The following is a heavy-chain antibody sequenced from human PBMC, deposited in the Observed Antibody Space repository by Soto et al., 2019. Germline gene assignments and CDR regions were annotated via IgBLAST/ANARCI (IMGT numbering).Heavy chain of an antibody. CDR1: GGSISSGGYY. J-gene: IGHJ3*02. CDR2: IYYSGST. D-gene: IGHD3-3*01. V-gene: IGHV4-31*01. CDR3: DDAFDI. Sequence: PSETLSLTCTVSGGSISSGGYYWSWIRQHPGKGLEWIGYIYYSGSTYYNPSTSTAYMELSSLRSEDTAVYYCAAQITIFGVVTLDDAFDIWGQGTMVTVSS.